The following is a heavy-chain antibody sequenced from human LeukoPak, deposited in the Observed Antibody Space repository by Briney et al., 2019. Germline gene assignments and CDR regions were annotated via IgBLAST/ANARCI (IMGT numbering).Heavy chain of an antibody. CDR1: GFTVSSNY. D-gene: IGHD6-19*01. CDR2: IYSGGST. V-gene: IGHV3-66*01. CDR3: ARVRTVAGTPDAFDI. J-gene: IGHJ3*02. Sequence: GGSLRLSCAASGFTVSSNYMSWVRQAPGKGLEWVSVIYSGGSTYYADSVKGRFTISRDNSKNTLYLQMNSLRAEDTAVYYCARVRTVAGTPDAFDIWGQGTMVTVSS.